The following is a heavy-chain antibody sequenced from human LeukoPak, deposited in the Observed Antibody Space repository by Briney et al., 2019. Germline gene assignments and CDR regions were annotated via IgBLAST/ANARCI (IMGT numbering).Heavy chain of an antibody. CDR3: ARRVTYGITMVRGVLNWFDP. CDR1: GGSISSYY. CDR2: IYYSGST. D-gene: IGHD3-10*01. Sequence: SETLSLTCTVSGGSISSYYWSWIRQPPGKGLEWIGYIYYSGSTNYNPSLKSRVTISVDTSKNQFSLKLSSVTAADTAVYYCARRVTYGITMVRGVLNWFDPWGQGTLVTVSS. V-gene: IGHV4-59*12. J-gene: IGHJ5*02.